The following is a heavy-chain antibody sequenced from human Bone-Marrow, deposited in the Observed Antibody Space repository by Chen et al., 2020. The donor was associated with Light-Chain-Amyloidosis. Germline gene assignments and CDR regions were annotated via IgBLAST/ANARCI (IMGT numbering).Heavy chain of an antibody. J-gene: IGHJ6*02. CDR2: IRYDGSNK. D-gene: IGHD6-13*01. Sequence: QVQLVESGGGVVQPGGSLRLSCAASGFTFSSYGIHWVRQAPGKGLEWVAFIRYDGSNKYYADSVKGRFTISRDNSKNTLYLQMNSLRAEDTAVYYCARSPYSTVAPHYYGMDLWGQGITVTVSS. CDR3: ARSPYSTVAPHYYGMDL. CDR1: GFTFSSYG. V-gene: IGHV3-30*02.